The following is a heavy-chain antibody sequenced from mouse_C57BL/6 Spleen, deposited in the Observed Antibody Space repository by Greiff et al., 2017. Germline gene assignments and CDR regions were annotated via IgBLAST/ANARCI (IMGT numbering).Heavy chain of an antibody. D-gene: IGHD2-3*01. Sequence: EVKLMESGGDLVKPGGSLKLSCAASGFTFSSYGMSWVRQTPDKRLEWVATISSGGSYTYYPDSVKGRFTISRDNAKNTLYLQMSSLKSEDTAMYYCARPYDGDYAMDYWGQGTSVTVSS. CDR3: ARPYDGDYAMDY. J-gene: IGHJ4*01. CDR2: ISSGGSYT. V-gene: IGHV5-6*01. CDR1: GFTFSSYG.